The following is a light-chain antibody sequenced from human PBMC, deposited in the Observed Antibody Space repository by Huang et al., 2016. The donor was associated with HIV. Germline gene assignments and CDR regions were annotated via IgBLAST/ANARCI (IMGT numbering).Light chain of an antibody. Sequence: DTVMTQTPATLSVSPGARATLSCRASQSVGSKLAWFQQKPGQAPRLLIHGASTRATGIPARFIGSGSGTEFTLTISSLQSEDFAVYYCQQYNNWPYTFGQGTKLEIK. CDR3: QQYNNWPYT. J-gene: IGKJ2*01. V-gene: IGKV3-15*01. CDR1: QSVGSK. CDR2: GAS.